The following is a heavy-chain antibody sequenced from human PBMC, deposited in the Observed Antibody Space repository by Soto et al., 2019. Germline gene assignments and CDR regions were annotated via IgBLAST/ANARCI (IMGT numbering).Heavy chain of an antibody. CDR2: IYHSGNT. D-gene: IGHD5-18*01. CDR1: VVSISSSNW. Sequence: PSETLSLTCAVSVVSISSSNWWRWVRQPPGEGLEWIGEIYHSGNTNYNPSLKSRVTISVDKSKNQFSLKLSSVTAADTAVYYCARVMDKAMVRGYYGMDVWGPGPSATVS. CDR3: ARVMDKAMVRGYYGMDV. J-gene: IGHJ6*02. V-gene: IGHV4-4*02.